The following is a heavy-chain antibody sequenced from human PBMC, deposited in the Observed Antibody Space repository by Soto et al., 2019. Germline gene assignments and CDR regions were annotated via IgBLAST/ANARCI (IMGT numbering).Heavy chain of an antibody. CDR3: ARYKVGAVTLHAFDI. CDR1: GFTFSSYS. D-gene: IGHD1-26*01. J-gene: IGHJ3*02. V-gene: IGHV3-21*01. Sequence: PGGSLRLSCAASGFTFSSYSMNWVRQAPGKGLEWVSSISSSSSYIYYADSVKGRFTISRDNAKNSLYLQMNSLRAEDTAVYYCARYKVGAVTLHAFDIWGQGTMVTVSS. CDR2: ISSSSSYI.